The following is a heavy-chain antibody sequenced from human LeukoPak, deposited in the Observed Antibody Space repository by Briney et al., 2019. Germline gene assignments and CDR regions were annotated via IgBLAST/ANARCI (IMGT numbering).Heavy chain of an antibody. D-gene: IGHD5-12*01. CDR3: ARVVSGYDSGNWFDP. Sequence: ASVKVSCKASGYTFTGYYMHWVRQAPGQGLEWMGWINPNSGGTNYAQKFQGRVTMTRDTSTSTAYMELSRLRSDDTAVYYCARVVSGYDSGNWFDPWGQGTLVTVSS. CDR2: INPNSGGT. CDR1: GYTFTGYY. J-gene: IGHJ5*02. V-gene: IGHV1-2*02.